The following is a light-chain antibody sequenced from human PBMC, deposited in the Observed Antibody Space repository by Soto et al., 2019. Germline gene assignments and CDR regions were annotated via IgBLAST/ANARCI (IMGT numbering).Light chain of an antibody. J-gene: IGLJ1*01. CDR3: CSYAGSSGYV. V-gene: IGLV2-23*02. Sequence: QSVLTQPASVSGSPGQSITISCTGTSSDVGSYNLVSLYQQHPCKAPKLMIYEVIKRPSGVSNRFSGSKSGNTASLTISGLQAEDEADYYCCSYAGSSGYVFGTGTKVTVL. CDR1: SSDVGSYNL. CDR2: EVI.